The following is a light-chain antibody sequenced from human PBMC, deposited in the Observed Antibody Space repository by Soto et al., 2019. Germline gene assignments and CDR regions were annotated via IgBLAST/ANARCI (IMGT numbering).Light chain of an antibody. CDR2: EVS. CDR3: SSYTSISTLV. J-gene: IGLJ1*01. CDR1: SSDVGGYDY. Sequence: QSAMGQPASVADSPGQSITISCTGTSSDVGGYDYVSWYQQHPGKAPKLMIYEVSNRPFGVSDRFSASKSGNTASLTISGLQADDEADYYGSSYTSISTLVFATGSKVTVL. V-gene: IGLV2-14*01.